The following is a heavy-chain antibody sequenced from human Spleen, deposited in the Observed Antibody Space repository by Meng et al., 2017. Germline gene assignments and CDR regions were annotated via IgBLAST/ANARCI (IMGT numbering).Heavy chain of an antibody. CDR1: GFTFSSYD. D-gene: IGHD3-22*01. V-gene: IGHV3-9*01. J-gene: IGHJ6*02. Sequence: SLKISCAASGFTFSSYDMHWVRQATGKGLEWVSGISWNSGSIGYADSVKGRFTISRDNAKNSLSLQMNSLRAEDTALYFCAKDHYYDTAGGMDVWGQGTTVTVSS. CDR3: AKDHYYDTAGGMDV. CDR2: ISWNSGSI.